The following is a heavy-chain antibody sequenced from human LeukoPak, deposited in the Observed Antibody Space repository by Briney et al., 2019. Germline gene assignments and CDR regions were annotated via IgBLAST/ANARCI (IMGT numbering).Heavy chain of an antibody. J-gene: IGHJ4*02. Sequence: SLRLSCVASGFTLDDYAMHWVRQVPGKGLEWVSGISWNSGSTGYADSVKGRFTISRDNAKNSLYLQMNSLRAEDTAVYYCARGHRFLEWLGDYWGQGTLVTVSS. CDR3: ARGHRFLEWLGDY. V-gene: IGHV3-9*01. CDR1: GFTLDDYA. D-gene: IGHD3-3*01. CDR2: ISWNSGST.